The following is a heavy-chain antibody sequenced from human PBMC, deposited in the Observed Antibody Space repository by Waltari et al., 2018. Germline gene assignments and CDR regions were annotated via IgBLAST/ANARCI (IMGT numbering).Heavy chain of an antibody. J-gene: IGHJ3*02. Sequence: QVQLVQSGAEVKKPGASVKVSCKVSGYTLTELSVHWVRQAPGKGLGWMGGFDPEDGETIDAQEFQGRVTMTEDTSTDTAYMELSSLRSEDTAVYYCATWILGSYFGAFDIWGQGTMVTVSS. CDR3: ATWILGSYFGAFDI. V-gene: IGHV1-24*01. CDR2: FDPEDGET. D-gene: IGHD1-26*01. CDR1: GYTLTELS.